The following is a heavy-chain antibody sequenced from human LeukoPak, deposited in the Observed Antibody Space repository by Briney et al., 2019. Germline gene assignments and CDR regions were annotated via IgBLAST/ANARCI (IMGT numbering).Heavy chain of an antibody. Sequence: SETLSLTCSVSGGSISRSSYYWGWIRQPPGKGLEWLGSIYYSGSTYYNPSLKSRVTISVDTSKNQFSLKLSSVTAADTAVYYCARIWGSGYYPNWFDPWGQGTLVTVSS. CDR1: GGSISRSSYY. J-gene: IGHJ5*02. CDR3: ARIWGSGYYPNWFDP. D-gene: IGHD3-22*01. CDR2: IYYSGST. V-gene: IGHV4-39*07.